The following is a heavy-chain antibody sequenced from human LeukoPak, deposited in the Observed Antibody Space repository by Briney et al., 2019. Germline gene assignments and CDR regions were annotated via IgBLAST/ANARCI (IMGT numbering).Heavy chain of an antibody. V-gene: IGHV3-23*01. J-gene: IGHJ4*02. D-gene: IGHD2-15*01. CDR2: ISGSGGST. Sequence: GGSLRLSCAASGFTFSSYAMSWVRQAPGKGLEWVSAISGSGGSTYYADSVKGRFTISRDNAKNTLYLQMNSLGAEDTAVYYCARGYCSGGSCYAAIDYWGQGTLVTVSS. CDR3: ARGYCSGGSCYAAIDY. CDR1: GFTFSSYA.